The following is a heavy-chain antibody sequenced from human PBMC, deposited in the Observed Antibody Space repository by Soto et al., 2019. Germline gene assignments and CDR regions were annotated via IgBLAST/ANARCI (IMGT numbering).Heavy chain of an antibody. CDR3: AKLTAA. Sequence: EVQLVESGGVVVQPGGSLRLSCAASGFTFDDYTMHWVRQAPGKGLEWVSLISWDGGSTYYADSVKGRFTVSRDNSKNTVYLQMNSLRDEDTAVYYCAKLTAAWGQGTLVTVSS. J-gene: IGHJ4*02. CDR2: ISWDGGST. V-gene: IGHV3-43*01. CDR1: GFTFDDYT. D-gene: IGHD6-13*01.